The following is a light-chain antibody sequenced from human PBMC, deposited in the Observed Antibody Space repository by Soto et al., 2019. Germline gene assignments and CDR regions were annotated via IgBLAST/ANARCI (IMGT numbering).Light chain of an antibody. CDR1: QSVGSK. V-gene: IGKV3-15*01. Sequence: EIVMTQSPATLSVSPGERATLSCRASQSVGSKLAWYQQKPGQAPRLLIYAASTRATGIPARFSGSGSGTEFTLTISSLQSEDFAVYYCQQYNNWPWTFGQGTKVEIK. CDR3: QQYNNWPWT. J-gene: IGKJ1*01. CDR2: AAS.